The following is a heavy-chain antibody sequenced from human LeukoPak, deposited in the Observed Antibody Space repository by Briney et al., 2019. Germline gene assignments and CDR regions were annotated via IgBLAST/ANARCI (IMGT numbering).Heavy chain of an antibody. CDR3: TRVTLRGSKYNWFDP. CDR1: GGTFNTHI. V-gene: IGHV1-69*08. CDR2: ITPVIGTT. Sequence: SVKVSCRSSGGTFNTHIFSWVRQAPGQGLEWMGRITPVIGTTKYAQGFQARVTITADRSTSTAYLELRGLTYDDTAVYYCTRVTLRGSKYNWFDPWGQGTHVSVSS. J-gene: IGHJ5*02. D-gene: IGHD1-26*01.